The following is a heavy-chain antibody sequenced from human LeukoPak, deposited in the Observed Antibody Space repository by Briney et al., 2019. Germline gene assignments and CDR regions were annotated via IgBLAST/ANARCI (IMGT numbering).Heavy chain of an antibody. CDR3: ARIVSAVVPAAIQDAFDI. CDR1: GYTFTSYY. D-gene: IGHD2-2*02. V-gene: IGHV1-46*01. CDR2: INPSGGST. Sequence: ASVTVSCKASGYTFTSYYMHWVRQAPGQGLEWMGIINPSGGSTSYAQKFQGRVTMTRDTSTSTVYMELSSLRSEDTAVYYCARIVSAVVPAAIQDAFDIWGQGTMVTVSS. J-gene: IGHJ3*02.